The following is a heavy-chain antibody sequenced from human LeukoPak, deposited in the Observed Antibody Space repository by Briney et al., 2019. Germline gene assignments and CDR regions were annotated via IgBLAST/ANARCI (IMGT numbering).Heavy chain of an antibody. Sequence: PSETLSLTCTVSGGSISSYYWSWIRQPPGKGLEWIGYIYYSGSTNYNPSLKSRVTISVDTSKNQFSLKLSSVTAADTAVYYCARGKSWWSSYYFDYWGQGTLVTVSS. CDR3: ARGKSWWSSYYFDY. D-gene: IGHD2-15*01. J-gene: IGHJ4*02. CDR1: GGSISSYY. V-gene: IGHV4-59*01. CDR2: IYYSGST.